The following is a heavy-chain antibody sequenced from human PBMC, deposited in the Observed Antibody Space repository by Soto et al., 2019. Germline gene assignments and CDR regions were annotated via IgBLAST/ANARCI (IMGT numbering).Heavy chain of an antibody. CDR2: INAGNGNT. D-gene: IGHD6-19*01. CDR1: GYTFTSYA. Sequence: ASVKVSCKASGYTFTSYAMHWVRQAPGQRLEWMGWINAGNGNTKYSQKFQGRVTITRDTSASTAYMELSSLRAEDTAVYFCVKMIPPSIAVAGGTFDYWGQGTLVTVSS. V-gene: IGHV1-3*01. J-gene: IGHJ4*02. CDR3: VKMIPPSIAVAGGTFDY.